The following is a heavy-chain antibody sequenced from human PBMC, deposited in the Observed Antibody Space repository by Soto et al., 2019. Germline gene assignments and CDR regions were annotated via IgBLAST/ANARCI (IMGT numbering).Heavy chain of an antibody. V-gene: IGHV3-11*01. Sequence: PGGSLRLSCAASGFTFSDYYMSWIRQAPGKGLEWVSYISSSGSTIYYADSVKGRFTISRDNAKNSLYLQMNSLRAEDTAVYYCARDAYYGDYEGWFDPWGQGTLVTVSS. CDR2: ISSSGSTI. J-gene: IGHJ5*02. CDR1: GFTFSDYY. D-gene: IGHD4-17*01. CDR3: ARDAYYGDYEGWFDP.